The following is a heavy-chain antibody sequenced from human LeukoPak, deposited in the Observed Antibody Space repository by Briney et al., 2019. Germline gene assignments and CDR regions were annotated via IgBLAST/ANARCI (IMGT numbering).Heavy chain of an antibody. D-gene: IGHD1-26*01. CDR2: ISYDGSNK. J-gene: IGHJ4*02. CDR3: ASWGEGALDN. CDR1: GFTFSTYG. Sequence: GGSLRLSCVASGFTFSTYGMHWVRQAPGKGLEWVAVISYDGSNKYYADSVQGRFTISRDNAKKSLYLQMNSLRVEDTGVYYCASWGEGALDNWGQGTLVTVSS. V-gene: IGHV3-30*03.